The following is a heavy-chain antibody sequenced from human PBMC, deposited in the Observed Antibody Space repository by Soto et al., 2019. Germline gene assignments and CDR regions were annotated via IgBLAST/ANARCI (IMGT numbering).Heavy chain of an antibody. Sequence: GGSLRLSCAASGFTFSSHSMNWVRQAPGKGLEWVSSISSSSSYIYYADSVKGRCTISRDNAKNSLYLQMNSLRAEDTAVYYCARFPTAMVTAYYYGMDVWGQGTTVTVSS. CDR3: ARFPTAMVTAYYYGMDV. CDR1: GFTFSSHS. V-gene: IGHV3-21*01. D-gene: IGHD5-18*01. CDR2: ISSSSSYI. J-gene: IGHJ6*02.